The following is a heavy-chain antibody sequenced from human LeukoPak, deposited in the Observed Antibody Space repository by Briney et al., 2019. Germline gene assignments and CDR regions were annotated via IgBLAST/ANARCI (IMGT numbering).Heavy chain of an antibody. CDR1: GFTFSSYS. CDR3: ARVWHCTSTSCYDY. D-gene: IGHD2-2*01. V-gene: IGHV3-48*02. Sequence: QSGGSLRLSCAASGFTFSSYSMNWVRQAPGKGLEWVSYISSSSGTIYYADSVRGRFTISRDNAKNSLYLQMNSLRDEGTAVYYCARVWHCTSTSCYDYWGQGTLVTVSS. CDR2: ISSSSGTI. J-gene: IGHJ4*02.